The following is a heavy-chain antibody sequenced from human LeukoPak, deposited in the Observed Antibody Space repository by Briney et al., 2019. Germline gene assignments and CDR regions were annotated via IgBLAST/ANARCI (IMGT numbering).Heavy chain of an antibody. J-gene: IGHJ4*02. CDR3: TRVGATAYYYFVY. CDR1: GFTFGDYA. D-gene: IGHD1-26*01. Sequence: GGSLRLSCTASGFTFGDYAMNWVRQAPGQGLEWVGFSRSKTYGGTTEYAASVRGIFTISRDDSKSIAYLQMNSLKTEDTAVYYCTRVGATAYYYFVYWGQGTLVSVSS. V-gene: IGHV3-49*04. CDR2: SRSKTYGGTT.